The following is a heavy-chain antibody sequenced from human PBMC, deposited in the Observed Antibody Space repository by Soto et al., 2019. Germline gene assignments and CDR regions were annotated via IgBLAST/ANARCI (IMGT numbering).Heavy chain of an antibody. D-gene: IGHD3-22*01. CDR1: GGTFSSYA. CDR2: IIPIFGTA. V-gene: IGHV1-69*06. CDR3: ARSQYYYESRGYYGEAFEI. Sequence: SVKVSCRASGGTFSSYAISWVRQAPGQGLEWMGGIIPIFGTANYAQKFQGRVTITADKSTSTAYMELSSLRSEDTAVYYSARSQYYYESRGYYGEAFEIWGQGTMVTVSS. J-gene: IGHJ3*02.